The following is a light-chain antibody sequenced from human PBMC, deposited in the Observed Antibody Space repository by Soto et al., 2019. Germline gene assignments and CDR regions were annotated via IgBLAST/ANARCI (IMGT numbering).Light chain of an antibody. Sequence: QSVLTQPPSVSGAPGQTVTISCSGSSSNIGAGYDVHWYQQLPGKVPKLVIYDTFNRPSGVPDRFSGSKSGTSASLAITGLQAEDEADHYCQAYDNSLGVSVLFGGGTKLTVL. CDR1: SSNIGAGYD. CDR3: QAYDNSLGVSVL. V-gene: IGLV1-40*01. CDR2: DTF. J-gene: IGLJ3*02.